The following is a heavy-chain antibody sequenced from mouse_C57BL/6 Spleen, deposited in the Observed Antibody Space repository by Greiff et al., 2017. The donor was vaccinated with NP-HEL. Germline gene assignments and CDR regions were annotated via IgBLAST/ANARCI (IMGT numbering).Heavy chain of an antibody. D-gene: IGHD1-1*01. J-gene: IGHJ1*03. CDR1: GFNIKDYY. Sequence: VQLQQSGAELVKPGASVKLSCTASGFNIKDYYMHWVKQRTEQGLEWIGRIDPEDGETKYASKFQGKATITAATSSNTAYLQLSSLTSEDTAVYDCAREATVVAKSWYFDVWGTGTTVTVSS. CDR3: AREATVVAKSWYFDV. V-gene: IGHV14-2*01. CDR2: IDPEDGET.